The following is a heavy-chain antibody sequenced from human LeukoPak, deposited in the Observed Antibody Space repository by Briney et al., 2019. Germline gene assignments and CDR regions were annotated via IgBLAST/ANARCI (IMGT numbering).Heavy chain of an antibody. J-gene: IGHJ6*02. CDR1: GYRFTSYW. Sequence: GESLKISCKGSGYRFTSYWIGWVRQMPGKGLEWMGIIYPGDSDTRYSPSFQGQVTISADKSISTAYLQWSSLKASDTAMYYCARQLGSNCSSTSCYLPTASYYYYYGMDVWGQGTTVTVSS. V-gene: IGHV5-51*01. CDR2: IYPGDSDT. CDR3: ARQLGSNCSSTSCYLPTASYYYYYGMDV. D-gene: IGHD2-2*01.